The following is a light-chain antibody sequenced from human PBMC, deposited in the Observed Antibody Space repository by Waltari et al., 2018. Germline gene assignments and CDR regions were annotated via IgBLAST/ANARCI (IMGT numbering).Light chain of an antibody. Sequence: QSVLTQPPSVSAAPGQQVTISSSGSRPNIGNYHVSWYQPVPGTAPKLFIYDNNKRPSGIPDRFSGSQSGTSATLGITGLHTGDEADYYCATWDSSLSVVVFGGGTKVTVL. CDR2: DNN. J-gene: IGLJ2*01. CDR1: RPNIGNYH. CDR3: ATWDSSLSVVV. V-gene: IGLV1-51*01.